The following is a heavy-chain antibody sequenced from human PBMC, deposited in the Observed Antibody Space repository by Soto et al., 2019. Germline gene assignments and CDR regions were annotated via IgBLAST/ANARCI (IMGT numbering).Heavy chain of an antibody. Sequence: QVQLVQSGAEVKKPGSSVKVSCKASGGTFSSYAISWVRQALGQGLEWLGGIIPIFGTANYAQKFQGRVTITADESTSTAYMELSSLRSEDTAVYYCARGSITIFGVGHYFDYWGQGTLVTVSS. J-gene: IGHJ4*02. CDR1: GGTFSSYA. CDR3: ARGSITIFGVGHYFDY. V-gene: IGHV1-69*01. D-gene: IGHD3-3*01. CDR2: IIPIFGTA.